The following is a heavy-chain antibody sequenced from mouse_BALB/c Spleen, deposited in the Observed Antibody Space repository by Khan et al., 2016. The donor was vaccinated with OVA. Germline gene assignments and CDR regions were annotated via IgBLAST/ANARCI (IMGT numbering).Heavy chain of an antibody. CDR3: ARSRWIHSIVMSC. CDR1: GLSLSPSGMG. Sequence: QVTLKESGPGILPPSQTLSLTCSFPGLSLSPSGMGVSRIRQPSGKGLEWLAHLYWDDVKRYKPSLKRRLTVSKDTSRTKVFLNITNVDTAETATYYCARSRWIHSIVMSCWRQGTSVIVTS. J-gene: IGHJ4*01. D-gene: IGHD2-3*01. CDR2: LYWDDVK. V-gene: IGHV8-12*01.